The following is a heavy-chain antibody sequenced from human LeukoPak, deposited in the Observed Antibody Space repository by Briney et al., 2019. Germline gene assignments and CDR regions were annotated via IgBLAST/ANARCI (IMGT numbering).Heavy chain of an antibody. CDR3: ARGSIWFGELLTEN. V-gene: IGHV4-59*01. D-gene: IGHD3-10*01. CDR2: IYYSGGT. Sequence: PSETLSLTCTVSGGSISSYYWSWIRQPPGKGLEWIGYIYYSGGTNYNPSLKSRVTISVDTSKNQFSLKLSSVTAADTAVYYCARGSIWFGELLTENWGQGTLVTVSS. CDR1: GGSISSYY. J-gene: IGHJ4*02.